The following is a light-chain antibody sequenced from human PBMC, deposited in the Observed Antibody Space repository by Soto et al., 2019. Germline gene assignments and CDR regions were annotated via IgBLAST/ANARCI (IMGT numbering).Light chain of an antibody. CDR3: MQYAHWPHT. Sequence: DVVLTQSPLSLPVIVGQPASISCRSSESLVLSDGNSQLEWIQQRPGQSPRRLIYKASNRDSGVPDRFSGSGSGTDFTLKISRVEAEDVGVYYCMQYAHWPHTFGQGTKLEIK. CDR1: ESLVLSDGNSQ. V-gene: IGKV2-30*01. CDR2: KAS. J-gene: IGKJ2*01.